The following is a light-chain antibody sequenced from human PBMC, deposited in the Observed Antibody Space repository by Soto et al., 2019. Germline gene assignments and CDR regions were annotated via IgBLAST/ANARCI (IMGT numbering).Light chain of an antibody. V-gene: IGLV2-14*01. Sequence: QSVLTQPASVSGSPGQSITISCTGTSSDVGGYNYVSWYQQHPGNAPKLVIYDVSNRPSGVSNRFSGSKSGNTASLTISGIQAEDEADYYCSSYTSTSTYVFGTGTKVTVL. CDR1: SSDVGGYNY. CDR2: DVS. CDR3: SSYTSTSTYV. J-gene: IGLJ1*01.